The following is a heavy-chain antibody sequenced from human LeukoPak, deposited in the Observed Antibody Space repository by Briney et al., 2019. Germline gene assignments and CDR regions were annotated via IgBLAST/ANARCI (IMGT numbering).Heavy chain of an antibody. CDR2: INPSAGIT. CDR3: ARDSEAVAGLDW. V-gene: IGHV1-46*01. J-gene: IGHJ4*02. CDR1: GYTFSANY. D-gene: IGHD6-19*01. Sequence: ASVKVSCKASGYTFSANYIHWVRQAPGQGLEWMGIINPSAGITTYAQKFQGRVTMTSDTSTSTIYMDLSSLKFEDTAVYYCARDSEAVAGLDWWGQGTLVTVSS.